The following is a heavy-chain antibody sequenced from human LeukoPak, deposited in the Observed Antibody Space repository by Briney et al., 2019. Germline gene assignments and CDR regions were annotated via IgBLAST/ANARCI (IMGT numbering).Heavy chain of an antibody. CDR2: ISSSGSTI. Sequence: PGESLTLSCAASGFTFSDYYMSWTRQVPGKGLEWVSYISSSGSTIYYADSVKGRFTISRANAKNSLYMQMTSLRADATAEYYCARVRGVYDSSGYFFDYWGRGTLVTVSS. CDR1: GFTFSDYY. CDR3: ARVRGVYDSSGYFFDY. J-gene: IGHJ4*02. D-gene: IGHD3-22*01. V-gene: IGHV3-11*01.